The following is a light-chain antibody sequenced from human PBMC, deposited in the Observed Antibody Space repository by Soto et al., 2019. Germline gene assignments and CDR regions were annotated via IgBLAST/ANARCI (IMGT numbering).Light chain of an antibody. Sequence: QSVLTQPPSASGAPGQRVTISCTGSSSNIGAGYDVHWYQHLPGTAPELLIFGNNNRPSGVPDRFSGSESGTSASLAITGLQAEDEADYYCQSYDSSLSGYVFGTGTKVTV. V-gene: IGLV1-40*01. CDR2: GNN. CDR1: SSNIGAGYD. CDR3: QSYDSSLSGYV. J-gene: IGLJ1*01.